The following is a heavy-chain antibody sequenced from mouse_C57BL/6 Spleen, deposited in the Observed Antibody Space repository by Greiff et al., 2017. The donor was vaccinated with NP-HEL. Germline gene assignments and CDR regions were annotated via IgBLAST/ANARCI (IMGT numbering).Heavy chain of an antibody. CDR3: ARTPILYYYGSSYFDY. V-gene: IGHV1-82*01. CDR1: GYAFSSSW. D-gene: IGHD1-1*01. Sequence: VQLQQSGPELVKPGASVKISCKASGYAFSSSWMNWVKQRPGKGLEWIGRIYPGDGDTNYNGKFKGKATLTADKSSSTAYMQLSSLTSEDSAVYFGARTPILYYYGSSYFDYWGQGTTLTVSS. J-gene: IGHJ2*01. CDR2: IYPGDGDT.